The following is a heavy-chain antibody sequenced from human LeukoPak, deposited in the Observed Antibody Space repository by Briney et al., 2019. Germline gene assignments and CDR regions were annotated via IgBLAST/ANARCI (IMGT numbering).Heavy chain of an antibody. Sequence: GRSLRPSCAPSGFTSSSYAMRCVRHAPRKGLGWVAVISYDGSKKYYTHSVKGRFTISRDNSKNTLYLQMNSLRAEDRAVYYCARGRGVRYDAFDIWGQGTMVTVSS. CDR2: ISYDGSKK. D-gene: IGHD3-16*01. J-gene: IGHJ3*02. CDR1: GFTSSSYA. V-gene: IGHV3-30*04. CDR3: ARGRGVRYDAFDI.